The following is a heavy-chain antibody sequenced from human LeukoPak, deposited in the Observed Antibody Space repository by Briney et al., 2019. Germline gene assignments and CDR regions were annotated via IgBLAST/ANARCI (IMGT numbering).Heavy chain of an antibody. Sequence: SETLSLTCVVYGGSFSGYYWSWIRQPPGKGLEWIGEINHSGSTNYNPSLKSRVTISVDTSKNQFSLKLSSVTAADTAVYYCAREGRGYSSSWDYYFDYWGQGTLVTVSS. J-gene: IGHJ4*02. V-gene: IGHV4-34*01. CDR1: GGSFSGYY. CDR2: INHSGST. CDR3: AREGRGYSSSWDYYFDY. D-gene: IGHD6-13*01.